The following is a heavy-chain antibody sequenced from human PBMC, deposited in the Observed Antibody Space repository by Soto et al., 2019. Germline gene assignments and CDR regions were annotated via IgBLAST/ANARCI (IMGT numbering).Heavy chain of an antibody. CDR3: AKGGDVVVPAAMYMDV. V-gene: IGHV3-23*01. D-gene: IGHD2-2*01. CDR2: ISGSGGST. J-gene: IGHJ6*03. Sequence: GGSLRLSCAASGFTFSSYAMSWVRQAPGKGLEWVSAISGSGGSTYYADSVKGRFTISRDNSKNTLYLQMNSLRAEDTAVYYCAKGGDVVVPAAMYMDVWGKGTTVTVSS. CDR1: GFTFSSYA.